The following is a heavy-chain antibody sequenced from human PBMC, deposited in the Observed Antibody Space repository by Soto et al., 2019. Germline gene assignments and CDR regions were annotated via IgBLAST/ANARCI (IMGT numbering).Heavy chain of an antibody. CDR2: ISNACSGST. CDR1: GYPFPSFE. CDR3: ARESSHYRDFFQN. V-gene: IGHV1-3*01. Sequence: QVHLVQSGAEVKKPGASVKVSCKTSGYPFPSFEVHWVRQAPGQRPEWMGGISNACSGSTKYSQKLQDRLTITGDRRATTVYMSLSSLTSEDTAIYYCARESSHYRDFFQNWGQGTLVTVSA. J-gene: IGHJ4*02. D-gene: IGHD6-19*01.